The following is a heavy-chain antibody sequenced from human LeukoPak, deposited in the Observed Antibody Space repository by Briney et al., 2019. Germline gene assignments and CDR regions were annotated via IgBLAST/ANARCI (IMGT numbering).Heavy chain of an antibody. CDR2: ISASGSST. CDR1: GFTFSSYA. Sequence: PGGSLRLSCAASGFTFSSYAMSWVRQAPGKGLEWVSDISASGSSTYSAGSVRGRFTISRDNSKNTLYLQMNSLRAEDTAVYYCARDYRWGQGTLVTVSS. J-gene: IGHJ4*01. CDR3: ARDYR. V-gene: IGHV3-23*01. D-gene: IGHD3-16*02.